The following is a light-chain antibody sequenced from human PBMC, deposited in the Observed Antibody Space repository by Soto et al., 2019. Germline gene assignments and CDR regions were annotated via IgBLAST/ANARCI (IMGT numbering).Light chain of an antibody. J-gene: IGLJ1*01. CDR2: EVT. CDR3: SSYTSRSTLDYV. CDR1: SNDVGIYNY. Sequence: QSALTQPASVSGSPGQSITISCTGTSNDVGIYNYVSWYQQHPGKAPKLIIYEVTNRPSGVSNRFSGSKSGNTASLTISGLQAEDEADYYCSSYTSRSTLDYVFGSGTKLTVL. V-gene: IGLV2-14*01.